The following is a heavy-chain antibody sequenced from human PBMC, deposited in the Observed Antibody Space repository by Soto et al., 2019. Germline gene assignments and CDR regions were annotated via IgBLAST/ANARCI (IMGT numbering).Heavy chain of an antibody. CDR3: VRDRGTGRVCPT. D-gene: IGHD3-10*01. Sequence: QLQLQESGSGLVKPSQTLSLTCAVSGASMSSGVYSWSWIRQPPGKGLEWIGYMYDTGSTYCNPSFKPRVAIAADMSKKHLPPDLTCVTAADTAVYYCVRDRGTGRVCPTWGQGILVTVSS. CDR1: GASMSSGVYS. J-gene: IGHJ5*02. V-gene: IGHV4-30-2*01. CDR2: MYDTGST.